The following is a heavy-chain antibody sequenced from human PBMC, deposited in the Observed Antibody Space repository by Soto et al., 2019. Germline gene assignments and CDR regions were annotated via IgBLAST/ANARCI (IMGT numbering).Heavy chain of an antibody. V-gene: IGHV1-18*01. CDR3: ARDLRDGYYFSLGMDV. CDR1: GYTFTRSG. J-gene: IGHJ6*02. Sequence: GVSVKVSCKASGYTFTRSGISWVRQAPGQGLEWMGWISTYNGDTNYAQTFQGRVTMTTDTSTSTVYMELRSLRSDDTARYYCARDLRDGYYFSLGMDVWGQGTTVTVSS. CDR2: ISTYNGDT. D-gene: IGHD5-12*01.